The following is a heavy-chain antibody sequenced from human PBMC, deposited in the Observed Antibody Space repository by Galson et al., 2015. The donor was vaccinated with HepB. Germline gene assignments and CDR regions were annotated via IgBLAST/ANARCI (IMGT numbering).Heavy chain of an antibody. CDR1: GGSISSSSYY. Sequence: SETLSLTCTVSGGSISSSSYYWGWIRQPPGKGLEWIGSIYYSGSTYYNPSLKSRVTISVDTSKNQFSLKLSSVTVADTAVYYCARSTVSSKGGLDYWGQGTLVTVSS. J-gene: IGHJ4*02. CDR3: ARSTVSSKGGLDY. CDR2: IYYSGST. D-gene: IGHD4-17*01. V-gene: IGHV4-39*01.